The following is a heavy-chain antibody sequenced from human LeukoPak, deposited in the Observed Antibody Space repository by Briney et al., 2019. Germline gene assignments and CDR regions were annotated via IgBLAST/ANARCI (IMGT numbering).Heavy chain of an antibody. CDR2: IYSSGIT. J-gene: IGHJ4*02. D-gene: IGHD4-23*01. CDR1: GDSISNYY. Sequence: SQTRSLTCTVSGDSISNYYWSWIRQPAGEGLEWIGRIYSSGITNYNPSLKSRVTMSVDTSKNQFSLKLSSVTAADTAVYYCARDGVYGNSRYFDSWGQGALVTVSS. CDR3: ARDGVYGNSRYFDS. V-gene: IGHV4-4*07.